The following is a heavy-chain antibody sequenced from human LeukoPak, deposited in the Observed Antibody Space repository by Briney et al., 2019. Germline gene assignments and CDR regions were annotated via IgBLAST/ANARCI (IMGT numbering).Heavy chain of an antibody. Sequence: GGSLRLSCAASGFTFSNYSMKWVRQAPGKGLEWVSYITSSGSTIYYADSVKGRFTISRDNAKNSLSLQMNSLRAEDTAVYYCARAGYCSGGSCIRSFDPWGQGALVTVSS. D-gene: IGHD2-15*01. CDR1: GFTFSNYS. CDR3: ARAGYCSGGSCIRSFDP. V-gene: IGHV3-48*01. CDR2: ITSSGSTI. J-gene: IGHJ5*02.